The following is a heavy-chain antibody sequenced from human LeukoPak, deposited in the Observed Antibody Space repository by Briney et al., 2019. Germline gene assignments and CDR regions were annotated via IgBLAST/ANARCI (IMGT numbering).Heavy chain of an antibody. CDR1: GFTFSSYG. CDR2: ISYDGSNK. V-gene: IGHV3-30*18. CDR3: AKDRLAANYFDY. J-gene: IGHJ4*02. Sequence: PGGSLRLSCAASGFTFSSYGMHWVRQAPGKGLEWVAVISYDGSNKYYADSVKGRFTISRENSKNTLYLQMNSLRAEDTAVYYCAKDRLAANYFDYWGQGTLVTVSS. D-gene: IGHD6-25*01.